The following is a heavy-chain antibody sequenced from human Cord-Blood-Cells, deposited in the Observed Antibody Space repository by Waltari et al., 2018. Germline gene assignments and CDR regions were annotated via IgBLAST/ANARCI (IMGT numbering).Heavy chain of an antibody. Sequence: QLQLQESGPGLVKPSETLSLTRTVSGGSISSSSYYWGWLRQPPGKGLEWIGSIYYSGSTYYNPSLKSRVTISVDTSKNQFSLKLSSVTAADTAVYYCARYTVVSSDYWGQGTLVTVSS. D-gene: IGHD3-22*01. CDR3: ARYTVVSSDY. CDR1: GGSISSSSYY. V-gene: IGHV4-39*01. CDR2: IYYSGST. J-gene: IGHJ4*02.